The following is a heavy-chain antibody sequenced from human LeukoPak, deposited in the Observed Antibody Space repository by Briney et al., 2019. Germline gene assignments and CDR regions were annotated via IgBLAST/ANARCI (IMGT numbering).Heavy chain of an antibody. CDR1: GGTFSSYA. J-gene: IGHJ6*03. CDR3: ARGRYYDSSGYFLYYYMDV. Sequence: SVKVSCKASGGTFSSYAISWVRQAPGQGLEWMGGIIPIFGTANYARKFQGRVTITTDESTSTAYMELSSLRSEDTAVYYCARGRYYDSSGYFLYYYMDVWGKGTTVTVSS. CDR2: IIPIFGTA. D-gene: IGHD3-22*01. V-gene: IGHV1-69*05.